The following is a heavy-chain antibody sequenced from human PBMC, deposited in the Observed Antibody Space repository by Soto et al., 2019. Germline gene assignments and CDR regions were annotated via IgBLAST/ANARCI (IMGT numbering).Heavy chain of an antibody. V-gene: IGHV1-46*03. CDR3: ARALYDFWSGYYDHAFDI. CDR2: INPSGGST. D-gene: IGHD3-3*01. Sequence: GASVKVSCKASGYTFTSYYMHWVRQAPGQGLEWIGIINPSGGSTSYAQKFQGRVTMTRDTSTSTVYMELSSLRSEDTAVYYCARALYDFWSGYYDHAFDIWGQGTMVTVSS. J-gene: IGHJ3*02. CDR1: GYTFTSYY.